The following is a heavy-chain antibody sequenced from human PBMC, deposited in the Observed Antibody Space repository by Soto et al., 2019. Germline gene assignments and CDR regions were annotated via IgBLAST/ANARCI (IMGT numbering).Heavy chain of an antibody. CDR1: GFTFSSCG. J-gene: IGHJ4*02. Sequence: GGSLRLSCAASGFTFSSCGMHWVRQAPGKGLEWVAVIWYDGSNKYYADSVKGRFTISRDNSKNTLYLQMNSLRAEDTAVYSCVFVLMVRPLRFSFFPYSGQLPPVTVCS. D-gene: IGHD2-8*01. V-gene: IGHV3-33*01. CDR2: IWYDGSNK. CDR3: VFVLMVRPLRFSFFPY.